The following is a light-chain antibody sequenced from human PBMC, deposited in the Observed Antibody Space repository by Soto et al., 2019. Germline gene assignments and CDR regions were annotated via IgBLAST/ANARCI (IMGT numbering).Light chain of an antibody. CDR1: QSVFFSPTNRNY. CDR3: HQYYSPPQT. CDR2: WAS. V-gene: IGKV4-1*01. J-gene: IGKJ1*01. Sequence: DIVMTQSPDSLVVSLGERATINCKSSQSVFFSPTNRNYLAWYQQKPGQPPKVLIYWASTRESGVPDRFSGSGFGTDFTLTIDTLQAEDVAVYYCHQYYSPPQTFGQGTKVEIK.